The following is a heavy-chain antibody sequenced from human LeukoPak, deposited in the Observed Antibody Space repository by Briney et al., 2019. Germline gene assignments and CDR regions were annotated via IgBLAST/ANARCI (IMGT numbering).Heavy chain of an antibody. CDR2: INPSGGST. D-gene: IGHD4-17*01. Sequence: ASVKVSCKASGYTFTSYYMHWVRQAPGQGLEWMGIINPSGGSTSYAQKFQGRVTMTRDTSTSTVYMELSSLRSEDTAVYYCATLSGGTHDYGDLMGGFYFRHWGQGTLVTVSS. CDR1: GYTFTSYY. V-gene: IGHV1-46*01. CDR3: ATLSGGTHDYGDLMGGFYFRH. J-gene: IGHJ1*01.